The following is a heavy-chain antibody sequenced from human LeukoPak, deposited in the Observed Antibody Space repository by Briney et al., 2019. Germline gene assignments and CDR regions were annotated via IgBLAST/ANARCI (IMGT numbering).Heavy chain of an antibody. V-gene: IGHV3-53*05. J-gene: IGHJ4*02. CDR2: IYSDGST. D-gene: IGHD6-19*01. CDR1: GITVSSNC. CDR3: ARDGGIAVAGSIDY. Sequence: GGSLRLSCVASGITVSSNCMSWVRQAPGKGLEWVSVIYSDGSTYCLDSVKGRFTISRDNSKNTLFLQMNSLRPEDTAMYYCARDGGIAVAGSIDYWGQETLVIVSS.